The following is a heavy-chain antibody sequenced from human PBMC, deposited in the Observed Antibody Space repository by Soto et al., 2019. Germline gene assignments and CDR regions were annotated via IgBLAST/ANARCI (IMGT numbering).Heavy chain of an antibody. CDR2: ISGSGGST. Sequence: EVQLLESGGGLVQPGGSLRLSCAASGFTFSSYAMSWVRQAPGKGLEWVSAISGSGGSTYYADSVKGRFTISRDNSKNTLDLQMNSLRAEDTAVYYCAKDGGGLAAAIAVDAFDIWGQGTMVTVSS. J-gene: IGHJ3*02. CDR1: GFTFSSYA. V-gene: IGHV3-23*01. D-gene: IGHD2-2*02. CDR3: AKDGGGLAAAIAVDAFDI.